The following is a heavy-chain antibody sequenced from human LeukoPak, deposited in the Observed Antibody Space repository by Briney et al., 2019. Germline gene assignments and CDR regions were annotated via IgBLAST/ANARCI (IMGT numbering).Heavy chain of an antibody. J-gene: IGHJ3*02. CDR1: GDSISSYY. Sequence: PSETLSLTCTVSGDSISSYYWSWIRQPPGKGLEWIGYIYYSGSTNYNPSLKSRVTISVDTSKNQFSPKLSSVTAADTAVYYCARVGVGYFDSSDYYRPDAFDIWGQGTMVTVSS. V-gene: IGHV4-59*01. D-gene: IGHD3-22*01. CDR2: IYYSGST. CDR3: ARVGVGYFDSSDYYRPDAFDI.